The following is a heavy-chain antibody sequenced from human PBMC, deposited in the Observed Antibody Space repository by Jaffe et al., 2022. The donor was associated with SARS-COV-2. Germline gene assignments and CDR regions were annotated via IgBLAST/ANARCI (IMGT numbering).Heavy chain of an antibody. J-gene: IGHJ4*02. V-gene: IGHV4-31*03. CDR1: GGSISSGGYY. Sequence: QVQLQESGPGLVKPSQTLSLTCTVSGGSISSGGYYWSWIRQHPGKGLEWIGYIYYSGSTYYNPSLKSRVTISVDTSKNQFSLKLSSVTAADTAVYYCARGSSPLRGLQPTFDYWGQGTLVTVSS. D-gene: IGHD1-26*01. CDR2: IYYSGST. CDR3: ARGSSPLRGLQPTFDY.